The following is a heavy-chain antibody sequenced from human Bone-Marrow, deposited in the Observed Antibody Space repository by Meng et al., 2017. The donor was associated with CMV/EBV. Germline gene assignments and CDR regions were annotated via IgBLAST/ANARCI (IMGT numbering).Heavy chain of an antibody. CDR1: GFTFSSYW. Sequence: GESLKISCAAPGFTFSSYWMSWVRQAPGKGLEWVANIKQDGSEKYYVDSVKGRFTISRDNAKNSLYLQMNSLRAEDTAVYYCARESSSSWYSYYYYYGMDVWGQGTTVTVSS. J-gene: IGHJ6*02. CDR3: ARESSSSWYSYYYYYGMDV. D-gene: IGHD6-13*01. V-gene: IGHV3-7*01. CDR2: IKQDGSEK.